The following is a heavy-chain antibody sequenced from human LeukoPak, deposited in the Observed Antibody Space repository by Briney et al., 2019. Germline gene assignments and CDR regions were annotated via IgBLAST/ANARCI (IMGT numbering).Heavy chain of an antibody. V-gene: IGHV1-18*01. Sequence: ASVKVSCKASGYTFTSYGINWVRQAPGQGLEWMGWIRVYNGNTNYAQKSQGSVTMTTDTSTSTAYMELRSLRSDDTAVYYCARGPGGRSGYYPLEDYYYYYYMDVWGKGTTVTVSS. D-gene: IGHD3-22*01. CDR2: IRVYNGNT. J-gene: IGHJ6*03. CDR1: GYTFTSYG. CDR3: ARGPGGRSGYYPLEDYYYYYYMDV.